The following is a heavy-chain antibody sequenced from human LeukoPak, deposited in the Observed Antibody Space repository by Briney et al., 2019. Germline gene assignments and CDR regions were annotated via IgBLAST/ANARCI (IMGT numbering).Heavy chain of an antibody. Sequence: GGSLRLSCAASGFTFSSYVMTWVRQAPGKGLEWVSALSGSGGSTFYAASVKGRFTISRDNSNSTLYLQMNSLRAEDTAVYYCAKGRTPDYWGQGTLVTVSS. V-gene: IGHV3-23*01. CDR2: LSGSGGST. CDR1: GFTFSSYV. CDR3: AKGRTPDY. J-gene: IGHJ4*02. D-gene: IGHD2-15*01.